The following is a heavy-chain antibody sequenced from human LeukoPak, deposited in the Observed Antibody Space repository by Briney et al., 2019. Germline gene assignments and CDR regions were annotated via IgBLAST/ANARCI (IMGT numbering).Heavy chain of an antibody. CDR2: IIPIFGTA. D-gene: IGHD2-15*01. Sequence: SVKVSCKASGGTFSSYAISWVRQAPGQGLEWMGGIIPIFGTANYAQKFQGRVTITADESTSTAYMELSSLRSEDTAVYYCARPHLGYCSGGSCYGAWFDPWGQGTLVTVSS. CDR1: GGTFSSYA. J-gene: IGHJ5*02. CDR3: ARPHLGYCSGGSCYGAWFDP. V-gene: IGHV1-69*13.